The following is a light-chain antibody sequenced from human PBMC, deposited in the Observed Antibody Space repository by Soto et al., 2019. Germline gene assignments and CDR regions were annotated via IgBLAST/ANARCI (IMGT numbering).Light chain of an antibody. CDR3: QQYGSSPWT. CDR1: QSVSGY. V-gene: IGKV3-20*01. Sequence: EIVLTHSPATLSVSPGDIAALSFRASQSVSGYLAWYHHKPGQAPRLLIYDASTRALDTPARFAGSGAGTDFTLTISRLEPEDFAVYYCQQYGSSPWTFGQGTKVDI. J-gene: IGKJ1*01. CDR2: DAS.